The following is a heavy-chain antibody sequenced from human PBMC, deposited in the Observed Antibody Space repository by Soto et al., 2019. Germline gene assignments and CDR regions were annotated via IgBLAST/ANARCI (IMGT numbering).Heavy chain of an antibody. Sequence: QVQLVQSGGEVKKPGASVKVSCKASGYTFTSHSISWVRRAPGEGLEWVGWISGYNGYTNYAQNFKGRVTMTTDASRSTSYMELRSLRPDDTAVYYCARVGYYYGSGSYLFDPWGQGTLVTVSS. V-gene: IGHV1-18*01. D-gene: IGHD3-10*01. CDR2: ISGYNGYT. CDR1: GYTFTSHS. J-gene: IGHJ5*02. CDR3: ARVGYYYGSGSYLFDP.